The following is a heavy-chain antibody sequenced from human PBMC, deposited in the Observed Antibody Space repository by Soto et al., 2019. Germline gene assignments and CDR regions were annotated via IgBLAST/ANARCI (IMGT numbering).Heavy chain of an antibody. Sequence: GGSLRLSCAASGFTFSSYWMSWVRQAPGKGLEWVANIKQDGSEKYYVDSVKGRFTISRDNAKNSLYLQMNSLRAEDTAVYYCARVSGIAAAGYDWYFDLWGRGTLVTVSS. CDR3: ARVSGIAAAGYDWYFDL. J-gene: IGHJ2*01. CDR2: IKQDGSEK. V-gene: IGHV3-7*01. D-gene: IGHD6-13*01. CDR1: GFTFSSYW.